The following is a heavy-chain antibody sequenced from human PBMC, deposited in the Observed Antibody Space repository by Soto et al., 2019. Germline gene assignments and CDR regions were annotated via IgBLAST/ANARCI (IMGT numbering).Heavy chain of an antibody. J-gene: IGHJ3*02. CDR1: GGTFSSYA. V-gene: IGHV1-69*13. Sequence: VASVKVSCKASGGTFSSYAISWVRQAPGQGLEWMGGIIPIFGTANYAQKFQGRVTITADESTSTAYMELSSLRSEDTAVYYCARALYSSGWYHAFDIWGQGTMVTVSS. D-gene: IGHD6-19*01. CDR2: IIPIFGTA. CDR3: ARALYSSGWYHAFDI.